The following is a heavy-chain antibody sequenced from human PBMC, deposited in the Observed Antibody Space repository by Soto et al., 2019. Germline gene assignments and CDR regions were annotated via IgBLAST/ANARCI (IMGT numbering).Heavy chain of an antibody. CDR2: INPSGGST. Sequence: QVQLVQSGAEVKKPGASVKVSCKASGYTFTSYYMHWVRQAPGQGLEWMGIINPSGGSTSYAQKFQGRVTMTRDTSTSTVYMELSSLRSEDTAVYYCARGLGHYYDSSGYYGGPFDYWGQGTLVTVSS. J-gene: IGHJ4*02. D-gene: IGHD3-22*01. CDR3: ARGLGHYYDSSGYYGGPFDY. CDR1: GYTFTSYY. V-gene: IGHV1-46*01.